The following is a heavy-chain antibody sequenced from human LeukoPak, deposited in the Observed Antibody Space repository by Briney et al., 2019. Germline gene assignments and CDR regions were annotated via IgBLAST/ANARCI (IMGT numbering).Heavy chain of an antibody. J-gene: IGHJ4*02. D-gene: IGHD3-22*01. V-gene: IGHV3-21*01. Sequence: GGSLRLSCAASGFTFSSYSMNWVRQAPGKGLEWVSSISSSSSYIYYADSVKGRFTISRDNAKNSLYLQMNSLRAEDTAVYYCARDYTESTVVDTSSGYWGQGTLVTVSS. CDR3: ARDYTESTVVDTSSGY. CDR2: ISSSSSYI. CDR1: GFTFSSYS.